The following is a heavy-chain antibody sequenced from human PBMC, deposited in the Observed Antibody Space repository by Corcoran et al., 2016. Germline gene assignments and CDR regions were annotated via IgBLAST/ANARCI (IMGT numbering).Heavy chain of an antibody. CDR2: IKQDGSEK. J-gene: IGHJ4*02. CDR3: ARVGGYSYGYGY. Sequence: EVQLVESGGGLVQPGGSLRLACAASGFTFSSYWMSWVRQAPGKGLEWVANIKQDGSEKYYVDSVKGRCTISRDNAKNSLYLQMNSLRAEDTAVYYWARVGGYSYGYGYWGQGTLVTVSS. CDR1: GFTFSSYW. D-gene: IGHD5-18*01. V-gene: IGHV3-7*03.